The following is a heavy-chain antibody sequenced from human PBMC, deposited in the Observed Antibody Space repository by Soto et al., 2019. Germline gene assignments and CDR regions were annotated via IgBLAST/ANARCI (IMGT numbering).Heavy chain of an antibody. J-gene: IGHJ6*03. D-gene: IGHD2-15*01. CDR1: GCNFDDYA. Sequence: GGSLRLSWAAAGCNFDDYAIRWVRHAPGKCLEWVSGISWNSGSIGYADSVKGRFTISRDNAKNSLYLQMNSLRAEDTALYYCAKDAVYCSGGSCYPSGYYYYMDVWGKGTTVTVSS. CDR2: ISWNSGSI. V-gene: IGHV3-9*01. CDR3: AKDAVYCSGGSCYPSGYYYYMDV.